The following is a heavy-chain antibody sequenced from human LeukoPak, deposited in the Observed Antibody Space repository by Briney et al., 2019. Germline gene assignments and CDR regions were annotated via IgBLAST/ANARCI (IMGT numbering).Heavy chain of an antibody. V-gene: IGHV1-8*01. CDR3: AKKMTTSRGGRYYFDY. Sequence: ASVNVSCKASGYTFTSYDINWVRPATGQGLAWMGWMNPNSGNTGYAQKFQGRVTMTRNTTISTAYMELSSLRSEDTAVYYCAKKMTTSRGGRYYFDYWGQGTLVTVSS. D-gene: IGHD4-17*01. CDR2: MNPNSGNT. CDR1: GYTFTSYD. J-gene: IGHJ4*02.